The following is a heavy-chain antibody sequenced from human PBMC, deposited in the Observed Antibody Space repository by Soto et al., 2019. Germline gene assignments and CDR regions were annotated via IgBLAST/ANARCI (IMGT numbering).Heavy chain of an antibody. J-gene: IGHJ6*02. CDR1: GGTFSSYA. D-gene: IGHD5-18*01. Sequence: QVQLVQSGAEVKKPGSSVKVSCKASGGTFSSYAISWVRQAPGQGLEWMGGIIPIFGTANYAQKFQGRVTITADESTSTAYMEVSSLRSEDTAVYYCARANTAVYYYYYGMDVWGQGTTVTVSS. CDR3: ARANTAVYYYYYGMDV. CDR2: IIPIFGTA. V-gene: IGHV1-69*01.